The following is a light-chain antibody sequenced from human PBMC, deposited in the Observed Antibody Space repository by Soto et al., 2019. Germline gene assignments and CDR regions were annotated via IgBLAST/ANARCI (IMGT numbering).Light chain of an antibody. J-gene: IGLJ2*01. CDR2: EVS. Sequence: QSALTQPASVSGSPGQSINISCNGTSSDIGSFSLVSWFQQHPVKAPKLIIYEVSNRPSGVSDRFSGSKSGNTASLTISGLQAEDEADYYCSSYTTSTTLVFGGGPKLTVL. CDR1: SSDIGSFSL. V-gene: IGLV2-14*01. CDR3: SSYTTSTTLV.